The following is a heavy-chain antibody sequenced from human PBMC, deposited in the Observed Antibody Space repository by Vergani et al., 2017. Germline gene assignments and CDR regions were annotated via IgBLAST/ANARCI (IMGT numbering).Heavy chain of an antibody. Sequence: EVQLLESGGGLVQPGGSLRLSCAASGFTFSSYAMSWVRQAPGKGLEWVSAISGSGGSTYYADSVKGRFTISRDNSKNTLYLQMNSLRAEDTAVYYCARDSTLWFGELPPPPIFDYWGQGTLVTVSS. CDR1: GFTFSSYA. V-gene: IGHV3-23*01. J-gene: IGHJ4*02. CDR3: ARDSTLWFGELPPPPIFDY. CDR2: ISGSGGST. D-gene: IGHD3-10*01.